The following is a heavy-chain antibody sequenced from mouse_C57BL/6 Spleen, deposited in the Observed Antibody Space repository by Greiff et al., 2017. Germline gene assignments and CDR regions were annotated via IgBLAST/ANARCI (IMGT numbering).Heavy chain of an antibody. Sequence: QVQLQQSGAELVRPGSSVKLSCKASGYTFTSYWMHWVKQRPIQGLEWIGNIDPSDSETHYNQKFKDKATLTVDKSSSTAYMQLSSLTSEDSAVYYCARKRDGYDGYYFDYWGQGTTLTVSS. D-gene: IGHD2-2*01. V-gene: IGHV1-52*01. J-gene: IGHJ2*01. CDR3: ARKRDGYDGYYFDY. CDR1: GYTFTSYW. CDR2: IDPSDSET.